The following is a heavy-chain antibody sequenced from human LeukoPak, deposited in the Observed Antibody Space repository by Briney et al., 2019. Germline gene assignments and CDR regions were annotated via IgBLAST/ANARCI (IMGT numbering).Heavy chain of an antibody. J-gene: IGHJ4*02. CDR1: GFTFSSYW. CDR2: IKQDGSDK. D-gene: IGHD5-18*01. Sequence: PGGSLRLSCAASGFTFSSYWMSWVRQAPGKGLEWVANIKQDGSDKYYVDSVKGRLTISKDNAKSSLYLQMNSLRAEDTAVYYCARAWIELWSHDYWGQGTLVTVSS. V-gene: IGHV3-7*03. CDR3: ARAWIELWSHDY.